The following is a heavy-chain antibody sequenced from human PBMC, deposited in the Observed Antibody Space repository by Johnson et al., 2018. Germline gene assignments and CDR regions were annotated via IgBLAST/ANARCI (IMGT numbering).Heavy chain of an antibody. CDR2: ISYDGSNK. D-gene: IGHD2-21*01. J-gene: IGHJ3*02. Sequence: QVQLVQSGGGVVQPGRSLRLSCAASGFTFSSYGMHWVRQAPGKGLAWVAVISYDGSNKYYADSVKGRFTISKDNSKNTLYLQMNSLRAEDTAVYYCAREVRDYDAFDIWGQGTMVIVSS. CDR1: GFTFSSYG. CDR3: AREVRDYDAFDI. V-gene: IGHV3-30*03.